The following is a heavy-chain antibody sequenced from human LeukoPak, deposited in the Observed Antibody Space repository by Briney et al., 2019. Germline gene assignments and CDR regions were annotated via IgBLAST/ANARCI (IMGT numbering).Heavy chain of an antibody. V-gene: IGHV4-59*01. CDR3: ARDWVGVGYAFDI. CDR2: IYYSGST. J-gene: IGHJ3*02. CDR1: GGSIGSYY. D-gene: IGHD3-16*01. Sequence: SETLSLTCTVSGGSIGSYYWNWIRQPPGKGLEWIGYIYYSGSTNYNPSLKSRVTISVDTSKNQFSLKLSSVTAADTAVYYCARDWVGVGYAFDIWGQGTMVTVSS.